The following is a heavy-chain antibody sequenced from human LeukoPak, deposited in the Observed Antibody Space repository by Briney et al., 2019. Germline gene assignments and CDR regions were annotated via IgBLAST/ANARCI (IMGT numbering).Heavy chain of an antibody. D-gene: IGHD5-24*01. Sequence: GGSLRLSCVASGFTFSRYGMHWVRQAPGKGLEWVAVISYDGNNKYNVDSVKGRFTISRDNSKNTLYLQMNSLRAEDTAVYYSAKDRDDYGATYFFDYWGPGTLVTVSS. J-gene: IGHJ4*02. CDR3: AKDRDDYGATYFFDY. CDR1: GFTFSRYG. V-gene: IGHV3-30*18. CDR2: ISYDGNNK.